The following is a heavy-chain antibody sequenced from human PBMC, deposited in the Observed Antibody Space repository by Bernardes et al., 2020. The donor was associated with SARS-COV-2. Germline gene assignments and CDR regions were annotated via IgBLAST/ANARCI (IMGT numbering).Heavy chain of an antibody. D-gene: IGHD6-19*01. Sequence: SEPLSLTCTVSGGSISSYYWSWIRQRPGKGLEWIGYIYYSGSTNYNPSLKSRVTISVDTSKNQFSLKLSSVTAADTAVYYCARHSKWLVKFDYWGQGTLVTVSS. CDR1: GGSISSYY. CDR3: ARHSKWLVKFDY. J-gene: IGHJ4*02. CDR2: IYYSGST. V-gene: IGHV4-59*08.